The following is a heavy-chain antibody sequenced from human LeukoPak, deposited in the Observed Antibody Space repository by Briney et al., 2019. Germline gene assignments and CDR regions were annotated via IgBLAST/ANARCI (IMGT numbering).Heavy chain of an antibody. V-gene: IGHV4-31*03. CDR2: IYYSGST. Sequence: SETLSLACTVSGGSISNGGYYWSWIRQHPGKGLEWIGYIYYSGSTYYNPSLKSRVTISVDTSKNQFSLKLSSVTAADTAVYYCARAGYSYGRFDYWGQGTLVTVSS. J-gene: IGHJ4*02. D-gene: IGHD5-18*01. CDR3: ARAGYSYGRFDY. CDR1: GGSISNGGYY.